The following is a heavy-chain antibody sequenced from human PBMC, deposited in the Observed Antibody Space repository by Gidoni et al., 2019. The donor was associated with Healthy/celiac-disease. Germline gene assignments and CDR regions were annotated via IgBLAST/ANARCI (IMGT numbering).Heavy chain of an antibody. D-gene: IGHD5-18*01. Sequence: QLQLQESGPGLVKPSEPLSLTCTVSGGSISSSSYYWGWLRQPPGKGLEWIGSIYYSGSTYYNPSLKSRVTISVDTSKNQFSLKLSSVTAADTAVYYCARQIGGTAMVYGMDVWGQGTTVTVSS. CDR1: GGSISSSSYY. J-gene: IGHJ6*02. V-gene: IGHV4-39*01. CDR3: ARQIGGTAMVYGMDV. CDR2: IYYSGST.